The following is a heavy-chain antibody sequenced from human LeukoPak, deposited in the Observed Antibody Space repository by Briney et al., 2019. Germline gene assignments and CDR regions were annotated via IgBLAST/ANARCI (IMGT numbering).Heavy chain of an antibody. CDR2: ISSSRSYI. J-gene: IGHJ4*02. D-gene: IGHD5-12*01. CDR1: GFTFSSYS. V-gene: IGHV3-21*01. Sequence: GGSLRLSCAASGFTFSSYSMNWVRQAPGKGLEWVSSISSSRSYIYYADSVKGRFTISRDNAKNSLYLQMNSLRAEDTAVYYCARYRGGYDWDYWGQGTLVTVSS. CDR3: ARYRGGYDWDY.